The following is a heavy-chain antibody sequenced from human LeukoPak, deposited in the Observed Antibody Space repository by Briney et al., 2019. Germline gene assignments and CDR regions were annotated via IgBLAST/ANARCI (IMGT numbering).Heavy chain of an antibody. CDR2: IYPSDSDI. V-gene: IGHV5-51*01. D-gene: IGHD2-15*01. J-gene: IGHJ5*02. CDR3: ARQEYCSGASCYTWFDP. Sequence: GESLKISCKGSGYSINNYWIAWVRQMPGKGLEWMGIIYPSDSDIRYSPSFQGQFTISADKSINTAYLQWNTLKASDTAMYYCARQEYCSGASCYTWFDPWGQGTLVTVSS. CDR1: GYSINNYW.